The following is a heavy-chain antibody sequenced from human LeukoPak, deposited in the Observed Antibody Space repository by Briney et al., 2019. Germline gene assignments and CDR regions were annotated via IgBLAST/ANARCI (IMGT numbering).Heavy chain of an antibody. CDR3: ARQSGIAAHLDYYYYMDV. V-gene: IGHV4-59*08. J-gene: IGHJ6*03. CDR2: IYYSGST. CDR1: GGSISSYY. D-gene: IGHD6-6*01. Sequence: PSQTLSFTCTVSGGSISSYYWSWIRQPPGKGLEWIGYIYYSGSTNYNPSLKSRVTISVDTSKNQFSLKLSSVTAADTAVYYCARQSGIAAHLDYYYYMDVWGKGTTVTVSS.